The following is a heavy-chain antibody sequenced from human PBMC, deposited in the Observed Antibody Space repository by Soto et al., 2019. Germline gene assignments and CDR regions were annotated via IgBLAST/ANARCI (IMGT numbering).Heavy chain of an antibody. D-gene: IGHD3-10*01. CDR3: TRAYGAETFDY. Sequence: ASVKVSCKASGYTFNNYDIHWVRQAPGHGLEWMGWMNPNSGNTGYAQNFRGRVTMTQNTAIGTAYMELSSLRSDDTATYYCTRAYGAETFDYWGQGTLVTVSS. J-gene: IGHJ4*02. CDR1: GYTFNNYD. V-gene: IGHV1-8*02. CDR2: MNPNSGNT.